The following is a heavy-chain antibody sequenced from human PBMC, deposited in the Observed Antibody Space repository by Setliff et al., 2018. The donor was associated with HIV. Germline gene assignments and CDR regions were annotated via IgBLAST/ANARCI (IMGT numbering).Heavy chain of an antibody. V-gene: IGHV4-34*01. CDR1: GGSFSGYY. CDR3: ARGGGGLWFGDSTYYYIDV. CDR2: INHSGAT. Sequence: PSETLSLTCAVYGGSFSGYYWTWVRQSPGKGLEWIAEINHSGATNYNPSLMSRVTISLDTSKSQFSLKLDSATAADTAVYYCARGGGGLWFGDSTYYYIDVWGKGTTVTVSS. J-gene: IGHJ6*03. D-gene: IGHD3-10*01.